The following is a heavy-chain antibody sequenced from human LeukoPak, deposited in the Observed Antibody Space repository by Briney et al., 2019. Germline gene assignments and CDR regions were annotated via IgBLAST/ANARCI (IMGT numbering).Heavy chain of an antibody. Sequence: PSETLSLTCTVSGGSISSSSYYWGWIRQPPGKGLEWIGSIYYSGSTYYNPSLKSRVTISVDTSKNQFSLKLSSVTAADTAVYYCASGRSYEWELFVFDYWGQGTLVTVSS. CDR1: GGSISSSSYY. D-gene: IGHD1-26*01. CDR2: IYYSGST. CDR3: ASGRSYEWELFVFDY. V-gene: IGHV4-39*01. J-gene: IGHJ4*02.